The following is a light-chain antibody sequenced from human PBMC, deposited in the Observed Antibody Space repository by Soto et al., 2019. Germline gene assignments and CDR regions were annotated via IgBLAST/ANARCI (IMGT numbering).Light chain of an antibody. CDR1: QTSGSNF. Sequence: EIVMTQSPGTLSVSPGERATLSCKTSQTSGSNFLAWYQHKPGQAPRLLIYASSNRATGIPDRFSASASGPDFTLTINRLEPEEFAVDYCQLYGISPQVGQGTRLEIK. CDR3: QLYGISPQ. CDR2: ASS. J-gene: IGKJ5*01. V-gene: IGKV3-20*01.